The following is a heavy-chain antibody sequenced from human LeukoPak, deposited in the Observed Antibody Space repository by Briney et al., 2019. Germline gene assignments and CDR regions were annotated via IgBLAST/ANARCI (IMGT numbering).Heavy chain of an antibody. CDR2: INHSGST. J-gene: IGHJ4*02. Sequence: PSETLSLTCVVYGGSFSGYYCSWIRQPPGKGLEWTGEINHSGSTNYNPSLKSRVTISVDASKNQFSLKLSSATAADTAVYYCAVAGRWELLPDYWGQGTLVTVSS. V-gene: IGHV4-34*01. CDR3: AVAGRWELLPDY. CDR1: GGSFSGYY. D-gene: IGHD1-26*01.